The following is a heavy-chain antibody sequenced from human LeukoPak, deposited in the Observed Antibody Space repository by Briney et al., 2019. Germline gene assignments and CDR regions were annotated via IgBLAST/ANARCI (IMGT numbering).Heavy chain of an antibody. CDR1: GYTFTSYY. D-gene: IGHD1-26*01. Sequence: ASVKVSCKASGYTFTSYYMHWVRQAPGQGLEWMGIINPSGGSTIYAQKFQGRVTMTEDTSTDTAYMELSSLRSEDTAVYYCATDQVNSGSYYYYGMDVWGQGTTVTVSS. V-gene: IGHV1-46*01. CDR2: INPSGGST. J-gene: IGHJ6*02. CDR3: ATDQVNSGSYYYYGMDV.